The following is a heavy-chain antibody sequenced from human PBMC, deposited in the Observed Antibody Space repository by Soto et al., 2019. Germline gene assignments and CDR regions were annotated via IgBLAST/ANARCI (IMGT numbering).Heavy chain of an antibody. Sequence: EVQLVESGGGLVQPGGSLRLSCTVSGFTFSRYYMNCVRQAPGKGLEWVATIKEDGSEKFYVDSVMGRFTISRDNAKNSLFLQMNSLRVEDRALYYCARDMDDSSDYGDYWGQGTLVTVSS. D-gene: IGHD6-19*01. CDR1: GFTFSRYY. CDR2: IKEDGSEK. J-gene: IGHJ4*02. V-gene: IGHV3-7*01. CDR3: ARDMDDSSDYGDY.